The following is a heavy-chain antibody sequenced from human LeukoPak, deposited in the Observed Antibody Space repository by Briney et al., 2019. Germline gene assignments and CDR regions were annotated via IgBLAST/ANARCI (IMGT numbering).Heavy chain of an antibody. J-gene: IGHJ4*02. CDR3: ARGPDPNYDFWSGYPDY. CDR2: INPSSGGT. Sequence: ASVKVSCKASGYTFTGYYMHWVRQAPGQGLEWMGWINPSSGGTNYAQKFQGRVTMTRDTSISTAYMELSRLRSDDTAVYYCARGPDPNYDFWSGYPDYWGQGTLVTVSS. CDR1: GYTFTGYY. D-gene: IGHD3-3*01. V-gene: IGHV1-2*02.